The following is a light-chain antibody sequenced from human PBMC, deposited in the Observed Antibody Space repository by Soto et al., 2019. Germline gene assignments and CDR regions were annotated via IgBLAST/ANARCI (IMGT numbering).Light chain of an antibody. V-gene: IGLV1-44*01. CDR3: AAWDDSLRAVV. CDR2: RNH. Sequence: QSVLTQSPSASGTPGQRVTISCSGVTSNIGTYAVNWYQQLPGTAPTLLIFRNHQRPSGVPDRFSGSKSGTSASLAISGPQSADEADYYCAAWDDSLRAVVFGGGTKLTVL. J-gene: IGLJ2*01. CDR1: TSNIGTYA.